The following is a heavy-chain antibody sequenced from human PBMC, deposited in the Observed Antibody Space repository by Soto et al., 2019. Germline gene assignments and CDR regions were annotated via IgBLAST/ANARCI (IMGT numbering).Heavy chain of an antibody. J-gene: IGHJ4*02. Sequence: QVQLQQWGAGLLKPSETLSLTCAVYGGSFSGYYWSWIRQPPGKGLEWIGEINHSGSTNYNPSLKSRVTIAVYTSKNQFSLKLSSVTAADTAVYYCARGRNYDYIWGSYRYNPYFDYWGQGTLVTVSS. CDR1: GGSFSGYY. CDR2: INHSGST. D-gene: IGHD3-16*02. CDR3: ARGRNYDYIWGSYRYNPYFDY. V-gene: IGHV4-34*01.